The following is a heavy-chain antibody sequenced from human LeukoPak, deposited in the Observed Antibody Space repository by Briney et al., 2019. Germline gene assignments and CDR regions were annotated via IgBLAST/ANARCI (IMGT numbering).Heavy chain of an antibody. D-gene: IGHD3-22*01. CDR3: ASLVGRYSSGLYYYYFDY. V-gene: IGHV4-4*02. J-gene: IGHJ4*02. Sequence: SETLSLTCTVSGDSINSLDLWSWVRQPPGKGLEWIGEMYLSGTTHSNPSVKSRVTISIDKSKNQFFLNLSSVTAADTAVYYCASLVGRYSSGLYYYYFDYWGQGTLVTVSS. CDR1: GDSINSLDL. CDR2: MYLSGTT.